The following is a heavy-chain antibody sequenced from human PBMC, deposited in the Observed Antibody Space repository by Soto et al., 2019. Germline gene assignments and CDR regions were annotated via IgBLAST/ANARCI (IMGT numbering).Heavy chain of an antibody. D-gene: IGHD3-3*01. V-gene: IGHV2-26*01. CDR3: AHVRRYDGAQSYDY. CDR2: IFWSDEK. CDR1: GFSLSDARMG. Sequence: QVTLKESGPVLVKPTETLTLTCAVSGFSLSDARMGVSWIRQPPGKALEWLAHIFWSDEKSYSSSLQSSLIISKDTSKGQVVLTMTNMDPVDTATYFCAHVRRYDGAQSYDYWGRGTLVTVSS. J-gene: IGHJ4*02.